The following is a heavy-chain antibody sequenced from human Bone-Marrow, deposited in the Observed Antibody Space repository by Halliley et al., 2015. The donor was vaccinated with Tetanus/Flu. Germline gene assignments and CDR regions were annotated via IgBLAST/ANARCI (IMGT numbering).Heavy chain of an antibody. CDR3: ARELGTYDGFDP. Sequence: QLVQSGGEVKKPGASVKVSCKASGYTFSSYGITWVRQAPGQGLEWMGWISGYNGNTNYAQKLQGRVTLTTDTSTSTAYMELRSLGSDDTAVYYCARELGTYDGFDPWGQGTLGTVSS. D-gene: IGHD3-16*01. V-gene: IGHV1-18*01. CDR1: GYTFSSYG. CDR2: ISGYNGNT. J-gene: IGHJ5*02.